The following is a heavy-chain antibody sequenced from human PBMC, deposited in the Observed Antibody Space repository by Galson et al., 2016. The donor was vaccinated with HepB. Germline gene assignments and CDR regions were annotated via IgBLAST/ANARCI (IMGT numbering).Heavy chain of an antibody. CDR3: ALGTGIGWYGAD. CDR1: GFTVSSKY. CDR2: IHTGGST. J-gene: IGHJ4*02. D-gene: IGHD6-19*01. Sequence: SLRLSCAASGFTVSSKYMSWVRQAPGKGLEWVSVIHTGGSTYYADSMKGRFTISRDNSKNTLYLQMNSLRAEDTAVYYCALGTGIGWYGADWGQGTLVTVSS. V-gene: IGHV3-53*01.